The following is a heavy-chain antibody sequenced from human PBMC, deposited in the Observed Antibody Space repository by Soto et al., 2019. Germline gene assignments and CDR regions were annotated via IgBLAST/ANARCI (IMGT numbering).Heavy chain of an antibody. CDR1: GGSFSGYY. J-gene: IGHJ4*02. CDR2: INHSGST. D-gene: IGHD2-15*01. CDR3: ARDAGGYCSGGSCSGGPDY. Sequence: QVQLQQWGAGLLKPSETLSLTCAVYGGSFSGYYWSWIRQPPGKGLEWIGEINHSGSTNYNPSLRSRVTISVDTSKNQFYLKLSSVTAADAAVYYCARDAGGYCSGGSCSGGPDYWGQGTLVTVSS. V-gene: IGHV4-34*01.